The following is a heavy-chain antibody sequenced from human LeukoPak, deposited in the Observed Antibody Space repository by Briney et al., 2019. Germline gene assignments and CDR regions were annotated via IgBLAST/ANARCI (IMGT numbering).Heavy chain of an antibody. Sequence: TGGSLRLSCAASGFTFSIYAMSWVRQAPGKGLEWVSTISGKTGSTYYADSVKGRFAISRDNSENTLYLQMNSLRAEDTAVYHCAKDGLEWAYYYYYYLDVGGRGTTVTVSS. D-gene: IGHD3-3*01. V-gene: IGHV3-23*01. J-gene: IGHJ6*03. CDR2: ISGKTGST. CDR3: AKDGLEWAYYYYYYLDV. CDR1: GFTFSIYA.